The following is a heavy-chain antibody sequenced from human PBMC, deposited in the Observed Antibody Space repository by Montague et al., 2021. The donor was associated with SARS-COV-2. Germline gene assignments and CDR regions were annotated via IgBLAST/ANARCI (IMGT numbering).Heavy chain of an antibody. CDR2: TYYRSEWRT. D-gene: IGHD6-19*01. CDR1: GDSVSSTAAA. V-gene: IGHV6-1*01. Sequence: CDISGDSVSSTAAARNWIRQSPSRGLEWLGRTYYRSEWRTDYAVSVEGRLAIDADTSKNQFSLQLHSVTPEDSAVYYCASGWTLFDWGQGTLVTVSS. CDR3: ASGWTLFD. J-gene: IGHJ4*02.